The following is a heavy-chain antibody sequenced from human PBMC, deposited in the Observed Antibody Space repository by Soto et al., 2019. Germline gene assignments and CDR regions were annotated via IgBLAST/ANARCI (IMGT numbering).Heavy chain of an antibody. Sequence: QVQVVQSGAEVKKPGASVRVSCKASEYTFTSYVMHWVRQAPGQSLEWMGWINAGNGNTKYSQKFQDRVTITRDPSASTAYMELSSLRSEDTAVYYCARELQGLYYFDYWGQGTLVTVSS. CDR1: EYTFTSYV. D-gene: IGHD4-4*01. V-gene: IGHV1-3*01. CDR2: INAGNGNT. CDR3: ARELQGLYYFDY. J-gene: IGHJ4*02.